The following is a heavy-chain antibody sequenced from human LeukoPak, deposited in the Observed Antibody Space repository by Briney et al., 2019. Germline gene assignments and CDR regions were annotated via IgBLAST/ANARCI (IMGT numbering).Heavy chain of an antibody. Sequence: PSETLSLTCTVSGYSISSGYYWGWIRQPPGKGLEWSGSIYHSGSTYYNPSLKSRVTISVDTSKNQFSLKLSSVTAADTAVYHCARAGFRNRPGAFDVWGQGTMVTVSS. V-gene: IGHV4-38-2*02. CDR3: ARAGFRNRPGAFDV. CDR1: GYSISSGYY. CDR2: IYHSGST. J-gene: IGHJ3*01. D-gene: IGHD1-14*01.